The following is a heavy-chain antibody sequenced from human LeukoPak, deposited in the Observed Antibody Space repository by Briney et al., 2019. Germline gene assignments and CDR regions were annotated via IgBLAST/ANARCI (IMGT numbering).Heavy chain of an antibody. J-gene: IGHJ4*02. Sequence: GESLKISCKGSGYSFTSYWIGWVRQMPGKGLEWMGIIYPGDSDTRYSPSFQGQVTISADKSISTAYLQWSSLKASDTAMYYCARLDRSSSWEDAFDIWGQGTLVTVSS. CDR1: GYSFTSYW. D-gene: IGHD6-13*01. CDR3: ARLDRSSSWEDAFDI. CDR2: IYPGDSDT. V-gene: IGHV5-51*01.